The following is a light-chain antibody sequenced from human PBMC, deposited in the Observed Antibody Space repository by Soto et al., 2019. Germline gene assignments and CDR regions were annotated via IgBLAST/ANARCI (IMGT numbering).Light chain of an antibody. J-gene: IGKJ1*01. V-gene: IGKV1-27*01. CDR1: QGISNY. CDR3: QKYDSAPWT. Sequence: DIQMTQSPSSLSASVRDRVTITCRASQGISNYLAWYQQKPGKVPKLLIYAASTLQSGVPSRFSGSGSGTEFTLTISSLQPEDVATYYGQKYDSAPWTFGQGTKVEIK. CDR2: AAS.